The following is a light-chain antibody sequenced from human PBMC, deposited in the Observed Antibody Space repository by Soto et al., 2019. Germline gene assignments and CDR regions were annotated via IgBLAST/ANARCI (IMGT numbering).Light chain of an antibody. CDR2: DAS. J-gene: IGKJ3*01. V-gene: IGKV1-33*01. Sequence: DLQMTQSPSSLSASVGDRVTIACQASHDISNHLSWFQQKPGKAPKLLIYDASNLETGVPSRFSGSGSATDFTFTISSLQPEDIATYYCQQYAYLPLTFGPGTKVDIK. CDR3: QQYAYLPLT. CDR1: HDISNH.